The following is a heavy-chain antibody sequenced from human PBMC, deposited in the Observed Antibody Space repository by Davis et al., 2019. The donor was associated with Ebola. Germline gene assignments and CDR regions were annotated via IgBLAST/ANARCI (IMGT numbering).Heavy chain of an antibody. V-gene: IGHV4-59*01. CDR1: GGSISGYY. CDR3: ARGHTITAVSNWFDP. Sequence: SETLSLTCTVSGGSISGYYWSWIRQPPGKGLEFIGYIYYSGRTNYNPSVKSRVTMSVDTSKNQFTLKLSSVTAADTAVYYCARGHTITAVSNWFDPWGQGTLVTVSS. J-gene: IGHJ5*02. CDR2: IYYSGRT. D-gene: IGHD6-6*01.